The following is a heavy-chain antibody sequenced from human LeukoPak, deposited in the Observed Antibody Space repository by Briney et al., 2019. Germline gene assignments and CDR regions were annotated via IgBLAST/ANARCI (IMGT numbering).Heavy chain of an antibody. CDR1: GFTFSTYG. CDR3: AKELSSGSRRAY. J-gene: IGHJ4*02. Sequence: GGSLRLSCAASGFTFSTYGMHWIRQAPGKGLEWVAVISYGGSNKYYADSVKGRFTISRDNSKNTLYLQMNSLRAEDTGVYYCAKELSSGSRRAYWGQGALVTVSS. D-gene: IGHD6-19*01. CDR2: ISYGGSNK. V-gene: IGHV3-30*18.